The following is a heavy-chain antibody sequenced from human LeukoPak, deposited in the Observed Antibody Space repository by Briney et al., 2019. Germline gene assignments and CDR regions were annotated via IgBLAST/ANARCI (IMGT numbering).Heavy chain of an antibody. J-gene: IGHJ4*02. CDR1: GFTLSSYA. CDR3: ARDYYDSSGYFRDGY. CDR2: ISYDGSNK. D-gene: IGHD3-22*01. Sequence: GRSLRLSCAASGFTLSSYAMHWVRQAPGKGLEWVAVISYDGSNKYYADSVKGRFTISRDNSKNSLYLQMNSLRAEDTAVYYCARDYYDSSGYFRDGYWGQGTLVTVSS. V-gene: IGHV3-30-3*01.